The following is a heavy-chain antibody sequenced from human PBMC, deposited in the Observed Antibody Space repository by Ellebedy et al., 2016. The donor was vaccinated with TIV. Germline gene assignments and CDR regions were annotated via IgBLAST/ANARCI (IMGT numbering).Heavy chain of an antibody. CDR2: ISWNSGSI. V-gene: IGHV3-9*01. D-gene: IGHD1-26*01. J-gene: IGHJ4*02. CDR1: GFTFDDYA. Sequence: PGGSLRLSCAASGFTFDDYAMHWVRQAPGKGLEWVSDISWNSGSIAYADSVKGRFTISRDNAKNSLYLQMNSLRAEDTALYYCAKGEFGGATSLFDYWGQGTLVTVSS. CDR3: AKGEFGGATSLFDY.